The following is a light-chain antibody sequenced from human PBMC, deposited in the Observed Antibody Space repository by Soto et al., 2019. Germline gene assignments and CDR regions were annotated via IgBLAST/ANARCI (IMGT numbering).Light chain of an antibody. CDR1: QNIDNY. CDR2: ATS. Sequence: DIQMTQSQSSLSASLGDRVTITCRASQNIDNYLNWYQHKPGKAPKLLIYATSTLQSGVPARFSGSGSGTEFTLTISTLQAEDFATYFCQESYSTPAVSFGGGTKVDI. V-gene: IGKV1-39*01. CDR3: QESYSTPAVS. J-gene: IGKJ4*01.